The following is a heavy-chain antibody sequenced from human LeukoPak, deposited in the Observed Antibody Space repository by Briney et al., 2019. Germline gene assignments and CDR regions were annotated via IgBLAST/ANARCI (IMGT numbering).Heavy chain of an antibody. J-gene: IGHJ3*02. Sequence: PSETLSLTCAVYGGSFSGYYWSWIRQPPGKGLEWIGEINHSGSTNYNPSLKSRVTISVDTSKNQFSLKLSSVTAADTAVYYCARVRGGSGRSYAADAFDIWGQGTMVTVSS. CDR3: ARVRGGSGRSYAADAFDI. CDR2: INHSGST. D-gene: IGHD1-26*01. V-gene: IGHV4-34*01. CDR1: GGSFSGYY.